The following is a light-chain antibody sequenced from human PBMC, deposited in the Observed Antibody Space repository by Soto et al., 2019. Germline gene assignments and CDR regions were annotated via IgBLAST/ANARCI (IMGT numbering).Light chain of an antibody. J-gene: IGKJ1*01. V-gene: IGKV1-5*03. CDR3: EQYNSYPSK. Sequence: DIQMTQSPSTLSASVGDRVTITCRSSQSISSWLAWYQQKPVKAPKRLIYKASSLESGVPSRFSGSGSCTDFTLAISTLQTNAFAHYYYEQYNSYPSKLGQGTNVEIK. CDR2: KAS. CDR1: QSISSW.